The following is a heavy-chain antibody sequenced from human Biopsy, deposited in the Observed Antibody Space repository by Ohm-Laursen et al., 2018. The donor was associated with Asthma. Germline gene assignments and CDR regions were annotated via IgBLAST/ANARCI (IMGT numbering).Heavy chain of an antibody. D-gene: IGHD3-16*01. CDR1: GGSISSSSYY. CDR3: AMSPTRGPEVWEAFAFDI. V-gene: IGHV4-39*01. CDR2: IYYSGST. Sequence: SETLSLTCTVSGGSISSSSYYWGWIRQPPGKGLEWIGSIYYSGSTYYTPSLKSRVTISGDTSKNQFSLKLSSVTAADTAVYYCAMSPTRGPEVWEAFAFDIWGQGTMVTVSS. J-gene: IGHJ3*02.